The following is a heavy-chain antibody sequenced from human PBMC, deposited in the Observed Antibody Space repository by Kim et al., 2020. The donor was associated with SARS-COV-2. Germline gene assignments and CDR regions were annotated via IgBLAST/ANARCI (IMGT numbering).Heavy chain of an antibody. CDR1: GYTFISYG. V-gene: IGHV1-18*01. D-gene: IGHD3-22*01. Sequence: ASVKVSCKASGYTFISYGISWVRQAPGQGLEWMGWISAYNGNTKYAQKLQGRVTMTTDTSTSTAYMELRSLRSDDTAVYYCARDGVVVGHFDYWGQGTLVTVSS. J-gene: IGHJ4*02. CDR2: ISAYNGNT. CDR3: ARDGVVVGHFDY.